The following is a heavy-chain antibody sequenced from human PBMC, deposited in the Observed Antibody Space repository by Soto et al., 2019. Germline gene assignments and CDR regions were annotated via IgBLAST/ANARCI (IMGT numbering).Heavy chain of an antibody. CDR2: IYGNDGK. Sequence: QITLKESGPTLVKPTQTLTLTCTFSGFSLSTSAVGVGWIRQPPGKALEWLALIYGNDGKRYSPSLKSSLTITKDTSKQEVVLKLTNGDPVDTATYYCGHVEMTTIGAVDQWGQGILVTVSS. V-gene: IGHV2-5*01. CDR1: GFSLSTSAVG. D-gene: IGHD4-4*01. J-gene: IGHJ4*02. CDR3: GHVEMTTIGAVDQ.